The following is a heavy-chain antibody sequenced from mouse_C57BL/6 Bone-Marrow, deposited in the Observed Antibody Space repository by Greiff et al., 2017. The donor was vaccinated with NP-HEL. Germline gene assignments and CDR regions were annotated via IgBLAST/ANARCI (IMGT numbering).Heavy chain of an antibody. CDR1: GFNIKDDY. Sequence: EVQLQESGAELVRPGASVKLSCTASGFNIKDDYMHWVKQRPEQGLEWIGWIDPENGDTEYASKFQGKATITADTSSNTAYLQLSSLTSEDTAVYYCTTRAQATIDYWGQGTTLTVSS. CDR2: IDPENGDT. D-gene: IGHD3-2*02. CDR3: TTRAQATIDY. V-gene: IGHV14-4*01. J-gene: IGHJ2*01.